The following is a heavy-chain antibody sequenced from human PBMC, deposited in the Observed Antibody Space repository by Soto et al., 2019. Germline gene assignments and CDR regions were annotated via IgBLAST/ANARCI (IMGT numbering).Heavy chain of an antibody. CDR1: GYTFTGYY. CDR2: INAANGDT. Sequence: GASVKFSCKASGYTFTGYYMHWVRQAPGQRLEWMGWINAANGDTKYSPKFQGRVTITRDTSASTAYMELSSLRSEDTAVYYCVRRHVSATGIDWFDPWGQGTLVTVSS. CDR3: VRRHVSATGIDWFDP. J-gene: IGHJ5*02. V-gene: IGHV1-3*01. D-gene: IGHD6-13*01.